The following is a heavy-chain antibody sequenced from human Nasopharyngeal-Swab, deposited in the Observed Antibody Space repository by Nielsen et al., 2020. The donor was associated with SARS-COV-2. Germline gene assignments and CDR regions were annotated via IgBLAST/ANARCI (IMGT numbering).Heavy chain of an antibody. D-gene: IGHD2-15*01. CDR3: ARQKRDCNGGNCYLYYFDY. J-gene: IGHJ4*02. Sequence: SETLSLTCTVSGGSISSTNYYWGWIRQPPGKGLEWIGSIYYNGNTYYNPSLKSRVTKSVDMSKNQFSLKLTSVTAADTAVYFCARQKRDCNGGNCYLYYFDYWGRGTLVTVSS. V-gene: IGHV4-39*01. CDR1: GGSISSTNYY. CDR2: IYYNGNT.